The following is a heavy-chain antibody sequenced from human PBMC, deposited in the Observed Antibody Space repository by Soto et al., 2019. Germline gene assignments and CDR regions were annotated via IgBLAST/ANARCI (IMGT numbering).Heavy chain of an antibody. CDR2: IIPIFGTA. D-gene: IGHD3-16*01. V-gene: IGHV1-69*01. J-gene: IGHJ4*02. CDR1: GGSFSSYG. CDR3: ARGGDVEY. Sequence: QVQLVQSGAEVKKPGSSVKVSCKASGGSFSSYGYSWVRQAPGQGLEWMAGIIPIFGTANYAQRFQGRVTITADESTSTAYMELSSLRSDDTAVYWCARGGDVEYWGQGTLVTVSS.